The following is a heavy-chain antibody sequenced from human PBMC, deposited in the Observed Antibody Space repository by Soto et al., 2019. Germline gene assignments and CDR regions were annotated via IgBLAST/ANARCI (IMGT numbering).Heavy chain of an antibody. D-gene: IGHD3-3*01. CDR2: IYYSGST. CDR3: ARAGYDFWSGYSHNWFDP. Sequence: SETLSLTCTVSGGSISSYYWSWIRQPPWKGLEWIGYIYYSGSTNYNPSLKSRVTISVDTSKNQFSLKLSSVTAADTAVYYCARAGYDFWSGYSHNWFDPWGQGTLVTVSS. J-gene: IGHJ5*02. V-gene: IGHV4-59*01. CDR1: GGSISSYY.